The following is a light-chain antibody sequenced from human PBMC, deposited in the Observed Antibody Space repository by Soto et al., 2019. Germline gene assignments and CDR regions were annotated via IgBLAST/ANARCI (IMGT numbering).Light chain of an antibody. CDR3: QQFSSYPLT. J-gene: IGKJ4*01. Sequence: EVVMTQSPATLSVSPGERATLSCRASQSVSSYLAWYQQKPGQAPRLLIYDASNRATGIPARFSGSGSGTDFTLTISSLEPEDFAVYYCQQFSSYPLTFGGGGKADI. CDR1: QSVSSY. CDR2: DAS. V-gene: IGKV3-11*01.